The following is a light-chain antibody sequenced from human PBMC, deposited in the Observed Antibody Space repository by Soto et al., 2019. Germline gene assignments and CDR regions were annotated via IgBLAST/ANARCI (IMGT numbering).Light chain of an antibody. V-gene: IGLV2-14*01. CDR1: SSDVGGYNY. CDR3: SSYTSSSTRRV. J-gene: IGLJ1*01. Sequence: QSALTQPASVSGSPGQSITISCTGTSSDVGGYNYVSWYQQHPGKAPKLMIYEVSNRPSGVSNRFSGSKSGNTASLTISGLQAEDEADYYCSSYTSSSTRRVFGPGTKVTVL. CDR2: EVS.